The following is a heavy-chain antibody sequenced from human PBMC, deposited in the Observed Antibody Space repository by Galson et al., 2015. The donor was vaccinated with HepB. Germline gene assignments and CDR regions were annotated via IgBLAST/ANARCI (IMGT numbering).Heavy chain of an antibody. Sequence: SLRLSCAASGFTFSSYGMHWVRQAPGKGLEWVAVIWYDGSNKYYADSVKGRFTISRDNSKNTLYLQMNSLRAEDTAVYYCARGEYCSSTSCRTDYFYYYYMDVRCTGTTVPVSS. V-gene: IGHV3-33*01. CDR2: IWYDGSNK. CDR1: GFTFSSYG. D-gene: IGHD2-2*01. CDR3: ARGEYCSSTSCRTDYFYYYYMDV. J-gene: IGHJ6*03.